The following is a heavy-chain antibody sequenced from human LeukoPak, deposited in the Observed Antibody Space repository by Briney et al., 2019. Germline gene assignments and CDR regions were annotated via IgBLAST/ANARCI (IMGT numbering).Heavy chain of an antibody. J-gene: IGHJ4*02. D-gene: IGHD1-26*01. CDR2: ISSSSSTI. CDR3: ARDGRGIVGATFFDY. Sequence: GGFPRLSCAASGFTFSSYSMNWVRQAPGKGLEWVSYISSSSSTIYYADSVKGRFTISRDNAKNSLYLQMNSLRAEDTAVYYCARDGRGIVGATFFDYWGQGTLVTVSS. CDR1: GFTFSSYS. V-gene: IGHV3-48*01.